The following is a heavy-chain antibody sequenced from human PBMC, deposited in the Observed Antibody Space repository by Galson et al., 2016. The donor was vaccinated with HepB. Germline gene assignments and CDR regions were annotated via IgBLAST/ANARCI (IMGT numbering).Heavy chain of an antibody. J-gene: IGHJ4*02. Sequence: QSGAEVKKPGESLKISCKGSGYSFSNYWIGWVRQMPGKGLEWVGIIYPGDSDTRYSPSFQGQVTISADTSISTAYLQWSSLKASDTAIYYCARRGRGWLQLRSYFDDWGQGTLVTVS. D-gene: IGHD5-24*01. CDR2: IYPGDSDT. V-gene: IGHV5-51*01. CDR1: GYSFSNYW. CDR3: ARRGRGWLQLRSYFDD.